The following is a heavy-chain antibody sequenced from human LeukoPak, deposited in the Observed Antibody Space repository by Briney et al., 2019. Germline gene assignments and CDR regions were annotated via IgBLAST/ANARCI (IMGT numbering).Heavy chain of an antibody. CDR2: ISGGGGST. CDR1: EFTFSNYA. Sequence: GGSLRLSCAASEFTFSNYAMNWVRQAPGKGLEWVSGISGGGGSTYYADSVKGRLTISRDNSKNTLYLQMNSLRAEDTAVYYCARGAYCSGGRCPGAFDIWGQGTMVTVSS. V-gene: IGHV3-23*01. J-gene: IGHJ3*02. CDR3: ARGAYCSGGRCPGAFDI. D-gene: IGHD2-15*01.